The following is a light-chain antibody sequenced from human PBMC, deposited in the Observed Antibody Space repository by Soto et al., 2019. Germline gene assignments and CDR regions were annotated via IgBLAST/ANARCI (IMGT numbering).Light chain of an antibody. CDR1: QSISSY. CDR3: QQYENYWT. J-gene: IGKJ1*01. Sequence: DIQMTQSPSTLSSSVGYRVTITCRASQSISSYLNWYHQKPGKAPKLLIYDASNLDSGVPSRFSGSGSGTEFSLTISNLQPDDCATYYCQQYENYWTFGQGTKVDI. CDR2: DAS. V-gene: IGKV1-5*01.